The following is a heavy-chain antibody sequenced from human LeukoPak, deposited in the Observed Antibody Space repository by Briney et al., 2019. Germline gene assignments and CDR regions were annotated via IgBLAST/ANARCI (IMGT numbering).Heavy chain of an antibody. J-gene: IGHJ4*02. Sequence: SETLSLTCIVSGVSISSYYWSWIRQPPGKGLEWIGYIYYSGSTNYNPSLKSRVTISVDTSKNQFSLKLSSVTAADTAVYYCARGLMMAVAGRGEFHYWGQGTLVTVSS. CDR2: IYYSGST. D-gene: IGHD6-13*01. V-gene: IGHV4-59*01. CDR1: GVSISSYY. CDR3: ARGLMMAVAGRGEFHY.